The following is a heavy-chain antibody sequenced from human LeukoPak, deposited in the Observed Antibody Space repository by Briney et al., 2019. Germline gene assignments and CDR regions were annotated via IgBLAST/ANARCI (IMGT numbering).Heavy chain of an antibody. CDR1: GYTFTSYG. CDR3: ARDPSNSGYDYLYYFDY. V-gene: IGHV1-2*02. D-gene: IGHD5-12*01. Sequence: ASVTVSCKASGYTFTSYGISWVRQAPGQGLEWMGWINPDNGGTNYAQKFQGRVTMTRDMSISTAYMELSRLRSDDTAAYYCARDPSNSGYDYLYYFDYWGQGTLVTVSS. J-gene: IGHJ4*02. CDR2: INPDNGGT.